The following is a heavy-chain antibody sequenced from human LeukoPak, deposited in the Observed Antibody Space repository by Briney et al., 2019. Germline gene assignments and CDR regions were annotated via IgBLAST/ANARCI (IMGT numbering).Heavy chain of an antibody. CDR2: ISAYNGNT. J-gene: IGHJ4*02. CDR3: ARARNSGSYYAY. Sequence: ASVKVFCKASGYTFTSYGISWVRQAPGQGLEWMGWISAYNGNTNYAQKLQGRVTMTTDTSTSTAYMELRSLRSDDTAVYYCARARNSGSYYAYWGQGTLVTVSS. V-gene: IGHV1-18*01. D-gene: IGHD1-26*01. CDR1: GYTFTSYG.